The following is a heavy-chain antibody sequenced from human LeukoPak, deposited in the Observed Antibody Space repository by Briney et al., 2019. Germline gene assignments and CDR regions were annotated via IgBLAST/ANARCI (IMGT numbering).Heavy chain of an antibody. CDR2: ISAYNGNA. Sequence: VASVKVSCKASGYTFTNYGITWVRQVPGQGLEWLGWISAYNGNANYAQNLQDRVTLTSDTSTSTAYMELRSLRSDDTGIYYCARTPKRFGELYQLGDSWGQGTLLTVSS. D-gene: IGHD3-10*01. V-gene: IGHV1-18*01. CDR3: ARTPKRFGELYQLGDS. CDR1: GYTFTNYG. J-gene: IGHJ4*02.